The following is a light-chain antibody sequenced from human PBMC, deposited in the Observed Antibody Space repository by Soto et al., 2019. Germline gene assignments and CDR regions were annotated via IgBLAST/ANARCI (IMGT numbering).Light chain of an antibody. Sequence: EIVMTQSPATLSVSPGERATLSCRASQSVTGRLAWYQQKRGQAPRLLIYAASTRATGIPARFSGSGSGTEFTLTISSLLSEDFAVYYCQQYNIWPPITFGQGTRLEIK. CDR2: AAS. V-gene: IGKV3-15*01. J-gene: IGKJ5*01. CDR3: QQYNIWPPIT. CDR1: QSVTGR.